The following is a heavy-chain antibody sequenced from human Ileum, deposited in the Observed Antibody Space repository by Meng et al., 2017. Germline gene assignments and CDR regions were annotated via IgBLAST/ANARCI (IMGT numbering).Heavy chain of an antibody. V-gene: IGHV6-1*01. CDR3: ARLIGNGCIDS. CDR2: TYYRSQWYF. J-gene: IGHJ4*02. D-gene: IGHD6-25*01. CDR1: GDSVSRNSAS. Sequence: QVQLQQSGPRLVKPSQTLSVTCAISGDSVSRNSASWNWIRQSPSRGLEWLGKTYYRSQWYFEYAESVKGRMTINPDTSKNQFSLQLTSVSTEDTAVYYCARLIGNGCIDSWGRGTLVTVSS.